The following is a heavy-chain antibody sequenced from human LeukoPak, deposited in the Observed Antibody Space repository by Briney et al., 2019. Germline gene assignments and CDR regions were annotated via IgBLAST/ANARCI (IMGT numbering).Heavy chain of an antibody. D-gene: IGHD6-19*01. V-gene: IGHV3-21*01. J-gene: IGHJ3*02. CDR1: GITFSSYS. CDR2: ICNNYDFI. CDR3: ARASAVAVAGTLYDAFDI. Sequence: GGSLRLSCAASGITFSSYSMNWVRQAPGKGLEWVSSICNNYDFIKYADSLKGRFIISRDNAKNSLYLQMNSLRAEDTAVYFCARASAVAVAGTLYDAFDIWGHGTMVTVSS.